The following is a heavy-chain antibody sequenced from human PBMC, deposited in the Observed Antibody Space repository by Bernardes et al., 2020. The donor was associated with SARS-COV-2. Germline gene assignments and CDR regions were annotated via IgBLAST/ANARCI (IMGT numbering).Heavy chain of an antibody. D-gene: IGHD3-22*01. CDR2: INSDGSST. Sequence: GSLRLSCAASGFTFSSYWMHWVRQAPGKGLVWVSRINSDGSSTSYADSVKGRFTISRDNAKNTLYLQMNSLRAEDTAVYYCARETQGSDSSGSPAGGYDYWGQGTLVTVSS. CDR1: GFTFSSYW. J-gene: IGHJ4*02. V-gene: IGHV3-74*01. CDR3: ARETQGSDSSGSPAGGYDY.